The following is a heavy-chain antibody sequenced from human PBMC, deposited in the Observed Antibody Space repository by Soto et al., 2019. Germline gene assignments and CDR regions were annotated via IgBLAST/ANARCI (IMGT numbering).Heavy chain of an antibody. J-gene: IGHJ6*02. CDR1: GYTFTSYY. CDR3: ARANYDFWSGYYPRSYYYYGMDV. Sequence: VKVSCKASGYTFTSYYMHWVRQAPGQGLEWMGIINPSGGNTNYAQKFQGRVTMTRDTSTSTVYMELSSLRSEDTAVYYCARANYDFWSGYYPRSYYYYGMDVWGQGTTVTVSS. CDR2: INPSGGNT. V-gene: IGHV1-46*01. D-gene: IGHD3-3*01.